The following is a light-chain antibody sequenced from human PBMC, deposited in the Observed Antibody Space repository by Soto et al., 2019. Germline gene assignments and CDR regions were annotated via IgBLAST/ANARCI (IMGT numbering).Light chain of an antibody. CDR3: SSYTSSNTLV. Sequence: QSALTQPASVSGSPGQSITISCTGTSSDVGGYNYVSWYQQEPGKAPKLMIYDVSNRPSGVSNRFSGSKSGNTASLTISGLQAEDEADYYCSSYTSSNTLVFGTGTKLTVL. CDR2: DVS. J-gene: IGLJ1*01. V-gene: IGLV2-14*01. CDR1: SSDVGGYNY.